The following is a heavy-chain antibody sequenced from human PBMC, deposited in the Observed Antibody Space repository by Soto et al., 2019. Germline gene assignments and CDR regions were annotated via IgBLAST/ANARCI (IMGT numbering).Heavy chain of an antibody. CDR2: INPNSGGT. CDR3: ARGRRRDYSDY. Sequence: XSVKVSCKASVYTFTCYYMHWVRQAPGQGLEWMGWINPNSGGTNYAQKFQGWVTMTRDTSISTAYMELSRLRSDDTAVYYCARGRRRDYSDYWGQGTLVTVSS. J-gene: IGHJ4*02. CDR1: VYTFTCYY. V-gene: IGHV1-2*04.